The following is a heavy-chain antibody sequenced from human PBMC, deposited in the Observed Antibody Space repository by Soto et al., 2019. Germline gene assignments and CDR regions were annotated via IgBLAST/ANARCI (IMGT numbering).Heavy chain of an antibody. Sequence: GGALRLSCAASGFTFSSYSMNWVRQAPGKGLEWVSYISSSSTIYYADSVKGRFTISRDNAKNSLYLQMNSLRAEDTAVYYCASASLEWLLGYYYYMDVWGKGTTVTVSS. D-gene: IGHD3-3*01. CDR1: GFTFSSYS. J-gene: IGHJ6*03. V-gene: IGHV3-48*01. CDR2: ISSSSTI. CDR3: ASASLEWLLGYYYYMDV.